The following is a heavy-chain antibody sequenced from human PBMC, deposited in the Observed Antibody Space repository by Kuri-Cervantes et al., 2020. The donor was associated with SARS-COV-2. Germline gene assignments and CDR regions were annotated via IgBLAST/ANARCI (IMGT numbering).Heavy chain of an antibody. CDR3: ARVGHSGRSSGGNWFDP. D-gene: IGHD1-26*01. CDR1: GYIFANYG. CDR2: ISAYNGNT. V-gene: IGHV1-18*01. J-gene: IGHJ5*02. Sequence: ASVKVSCKTSGYIFANYGISWVRQAPGQGLEWMGWISAYNGNTNYAQKLQGRVTMTTDTSTSTAFMELRSLRSDDTAVYYCARVGHSGRSSGGNWFDPWGQGTLVTVSS.